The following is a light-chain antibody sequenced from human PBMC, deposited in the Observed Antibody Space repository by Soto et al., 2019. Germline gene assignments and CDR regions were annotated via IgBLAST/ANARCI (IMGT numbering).Light chain of an antibody. CDR3: QSYDSSLSGSYV. Sequence: QSVLTQPPSVSGAPGQRVTISCTGSSSNIGAGYDVHWYQRLPGTAPKVLIYSNNNRPSGVPDRFSGSKSGTSASLAITGLQSEDEADYYCQSYDSSLSGSYVFGTGTKLT. V-gene: IGLV1-40*01. J-gene: IGLJ1*01. CDR2: SNN. CDR1: SSNIGAGYD.